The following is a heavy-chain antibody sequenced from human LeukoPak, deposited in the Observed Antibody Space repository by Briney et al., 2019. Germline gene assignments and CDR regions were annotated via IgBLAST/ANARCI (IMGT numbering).Heavy chain of an antibody. CDR3: AKPVAGTRNAFDI. Sequence: SETLSLTCAVYGGSFSGYYWSWIRQPPGKGLEWIGRIYTSGSTNYNPSLKSRVTISVDTSKNQFSLRLSSVTAADTAVYYCAKPVAGTRNAFDIWGQGTMVTVSS. D-gene: IGHD6-19*01. V-gene: IGHV4-4*08. CDR1: GGSFSGYY. CDR2: IYTSGST. J-gene: IGHJ3*02.